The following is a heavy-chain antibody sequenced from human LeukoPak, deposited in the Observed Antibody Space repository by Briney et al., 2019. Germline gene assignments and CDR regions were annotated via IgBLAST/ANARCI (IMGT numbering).Heavy chain of an antibody. Sequence: SETLSLTCTVSGGSISSYYWSWIRQPPGKGLEWIGYIYYSGSTNYNPSLKSRVTISVDTSRNQLSLKLSSVTAADTAVYYCARFIAVAGSGGWFDPWSQGTLVTVSS. J-gene: IGHJ5*02. V-gene: IGHV4-59*08. D-gene: IGHD6-19*01. CDR3: ARFIAVAGSGGWFDP. CDR2: IYYSGST. CDR1: GGSISSYY.